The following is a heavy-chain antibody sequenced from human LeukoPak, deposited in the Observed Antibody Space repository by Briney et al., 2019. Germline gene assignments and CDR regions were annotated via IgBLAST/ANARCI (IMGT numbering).Heavy chain of an antibody. CDR2: IYYSGST. Sequence: SETLSLTCTVSGGSISSGSYYWGWIRQPPGKGLEWIGNIYYSGSTYYNPPLKSRVTISVDTSKNQFSLKLSSVTAADTAVYYCARSGPYSSVPNGAFDIWGQGTMVTVSS. V-gene: IGHV4-39*07. D-gene: IGHD6-19*01. CDR3: ARSGPYSSVPNGAFDI. CDR1: GGSISSGSYY. J-gene: IGHJ3*02.